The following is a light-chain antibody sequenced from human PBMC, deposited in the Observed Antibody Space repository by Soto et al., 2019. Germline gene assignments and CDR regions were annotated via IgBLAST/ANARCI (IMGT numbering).Light chain of an antibody. CDR1: QSVSSN. V-gene: IGKV3-11*01. J-gene: IGKJ5*01. CDR3: QQRSNWPPIT. CDR2: DAS. Sequence: EIVLTQSPATLSLSPGERATLSCRASQSVSSNLAWYQQKPGQAPRLLIYDASNRATGIPARFSGSGSGTDFTLTISSLEPEDFAIYHCQQRSNWPPITFGQGTRLEI.